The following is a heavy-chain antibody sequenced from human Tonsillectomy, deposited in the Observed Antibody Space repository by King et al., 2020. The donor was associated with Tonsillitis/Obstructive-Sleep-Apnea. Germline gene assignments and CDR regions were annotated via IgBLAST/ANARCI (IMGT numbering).Heavy chain of an antibody. Sequence: VQLVESGGGLVQPGGSLRLSCAASGFTFSSYAMTWVRQAPGKGLEWVSGISGSGGSTYYADSVKGRFTISRGNSKNTLYLQMNSLRVDDTAVYYCAKAFSQEYYYYYMDVWGKGTTVAVSS. V-gene: IGHV3-23*04. J-gene: IGHJ6*03. D-gene: IGHD2/OR15-2a*01. CDR3: AKAFSQEYYYYYMDV. CDR2: ISGSGGST. CDR1: GFTFSSYA.